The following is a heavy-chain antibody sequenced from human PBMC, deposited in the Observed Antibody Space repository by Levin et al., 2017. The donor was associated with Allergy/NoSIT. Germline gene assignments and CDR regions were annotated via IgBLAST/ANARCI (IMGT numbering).Heavy chain of an antibody. Sequence: PGGSLRLSCTASGFTFVNYALSWVRQAPGKGLDWVASISGKGHSTYHADSVKGRFSISRDNSNNILYLQMDSLRAEDTALYYCAKHDDFGTYYGMDVWGQGTTVTVPS. V-gene: IGHV3-23*01. J-gene: IGHJ6*02. CDR2: ISGKGHST. D-gene: IGHD4-17*01. CDR3: AKHDDFGTYYGMDV. CDR1: GFTFVNYA.